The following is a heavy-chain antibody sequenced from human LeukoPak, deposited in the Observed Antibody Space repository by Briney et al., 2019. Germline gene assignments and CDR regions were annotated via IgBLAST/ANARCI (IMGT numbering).Heavy chain of an antibody. CDR2: ISAYNSDT. J-gene: IGHJ5*02. D-gene: IGHD2-2*02. V-gene: IGHV1-18*01. CDR3: ARDGLSYTNPNNWFDP. Sequence: ASVKVSCKASGGTFSSYAINWVRQAPGQGLEWMGWISAYNSDTNYAQNLQGRVTMTTDTSTDTAYMELRSLRSDDTAVYYCARDGLSYTNPNNWFDPWGQGTLVTVSS. CDR1: GGTFSSYA.